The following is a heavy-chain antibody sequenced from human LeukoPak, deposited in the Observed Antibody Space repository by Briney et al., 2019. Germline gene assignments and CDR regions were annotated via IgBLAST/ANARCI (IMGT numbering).Heavy chain of an antibody. Sequence: ASVKVSCKASGGTFSSYAISWVRQAPGQRLEWMGRIIPILGIANYAQKFQGRVTITADKSTSTAYMELSSLRSEDTAVYYCASLHSGSYPYDYWGQGTLVTVSS. CDR1: GGTFSSYA. CDR3: ASLHSGSYPYDY. J-gene: IGHJ4*02. D-gene: IGHD1-26*01. CDR2: IIPILGIA. V-gene: IGHV1-69*04.